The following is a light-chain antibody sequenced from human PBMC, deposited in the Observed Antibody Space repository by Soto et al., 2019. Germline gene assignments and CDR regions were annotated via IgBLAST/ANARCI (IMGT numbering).Light chain of an antibody. Sequence: DIVMTQSPDSLAVSLGERATINCKSSQSVLYNANNKNYLAWYQQKPGQSPKLLIDWASTRESELPDRCSGNGSGTDFTLTSSSLQAEDVTMEQCQQYYVIPIAFGGGTKVEIK. CDR2: WAS. CDR1: QSVLYNANNKNY. CDR3: QQYYVIPIA. V-gene: IGKV4-1*01. J-gene: IGKJ4*01.